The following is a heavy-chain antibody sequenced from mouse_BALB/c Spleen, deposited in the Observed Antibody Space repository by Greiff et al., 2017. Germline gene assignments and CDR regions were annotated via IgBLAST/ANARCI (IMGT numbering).Heavy chain of an antibody. CDR1: GFTFSDYY. Sequence: EVMLVESGGGLVKPGGSLKLSCAASGFTFSDYYMYWVRQTPEKRLEWVATISDGGSYTYYPDSVKGRFTISRDNAKNNLYLQMSSLKSEDTAMYYCASPIYYGYDAGYAMDYWGQGTSVTVSS. D-gene: IGHD2-2*01. CDR3: ASPIYYGYDAGYAMDY. J-gene: IGHJ4*01. CDR2: ISDGGSYT. V-gene: IGHV5-4*02.